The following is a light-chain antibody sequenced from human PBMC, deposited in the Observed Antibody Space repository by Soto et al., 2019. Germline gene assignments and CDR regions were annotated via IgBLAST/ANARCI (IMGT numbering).Light chain of an antibody. J-gene: IGKJ1*01. CDR3: QQYNNWPPWT. CDR1: QSVSSN. Sequence: EIVMTQSPATLSVSPGERATLSCRASQSVSSNLAWYQQKPDQAPRLLIYGASTSSPGIPAGFSGSGSGTEFTLTISSLQSVDFAVYYCQQYNNWPPWTFGQGTKVEIK. CDR2: GAS. V-gene: IGKV3-15*01.